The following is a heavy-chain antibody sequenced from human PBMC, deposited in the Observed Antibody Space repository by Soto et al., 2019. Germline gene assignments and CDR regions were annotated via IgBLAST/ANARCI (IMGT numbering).Heavy chain of an antibody. J-gene: IGHJ6*02. V-gene: IGHV5-51*01. D-gene: IGHD6-13*01. CDR3: ARNKRHRVNPTWRHSRLNYYYYGMDV. Sequence: GESLKISCKGSGYSFTSYWIGWVRQMPGKGLEWMGIIYPGDSDTRYSPSFQGQVTISADKSISTAYLQWSSLKASDTAMYYCARNKRHRVNPTWRHSRLNYYYYGMDVWGQGTTVTVSS. CDR2: IYPGDSDT. CDR1: GYSFTSYW.